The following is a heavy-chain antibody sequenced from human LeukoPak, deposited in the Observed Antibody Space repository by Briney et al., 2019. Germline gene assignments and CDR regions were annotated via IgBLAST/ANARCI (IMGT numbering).Heavy chain of an antibody. J-gene: IGHJ4*02. CDR2: ISGSGGST. Sequence: GGTLRLSCVASGFTFSSYGMSWVRQAPGKGLEWVSAISGSGGSTYYADSVKGRFTISRDNSKNTLYLQMNSLRAEDTAVYYCAKALATVTTNYWGQGTLVTVSS. CDR1: GFTFSSYG. CDR3: AKALATVTTNY. V-gene: IGHV3-23*01. D-gene: IGHD4-17*01.